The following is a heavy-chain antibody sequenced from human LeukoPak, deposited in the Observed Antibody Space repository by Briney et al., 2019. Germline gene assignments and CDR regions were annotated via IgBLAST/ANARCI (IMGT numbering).Heavy chain of an antibody. D-gene: IGHD6-13*01. CDR2: VRAEAYSGNT. J-gene: IGHJ4*02. V-gene: IGHV3-49*04. Sequence: GRSLRLSCKASGFTFADYSISWVRQAPGKGLEWVGFVRAEAYSGNTEYAASVKGRFTMSRDDSKSIAYLQMNSLKIEDSAVYYCTRDIAWDVWGLGTLVTVSP. CDR3: TRDIAWDV. CDR1: GFTFADYS.